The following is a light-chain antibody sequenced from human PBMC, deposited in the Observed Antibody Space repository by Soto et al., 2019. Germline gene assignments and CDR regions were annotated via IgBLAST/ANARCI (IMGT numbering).Light chain of an antibody. Sequence: QSVLTQLPSVSGAPGQRVTISCTGSISNIGAGYDVHWYQQLPGTVPKVLIYGNSNRPSGVPDRFSGSKSGTSASLAITGLQAEDEADYYCQSYDISLSGFHVFGTGTKLTVL. CDR1: ISNIGAGYD. V-gene: IGLV1-40*01. CDR2: GNS. J-gene: IGLJ1*01. CDR3: QSYDISLSGFHV.